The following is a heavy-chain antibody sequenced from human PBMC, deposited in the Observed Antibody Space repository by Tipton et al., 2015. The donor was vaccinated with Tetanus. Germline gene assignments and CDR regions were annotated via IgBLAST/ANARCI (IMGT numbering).Heavy chain of an antibody. V-gene: IGHV4-61*08. J-gene: IGHJ4*02. D-gene: IGHD3-10*01. CDR2: IYYTGST. CDR3: ARSKLLWFGESLSGFDS. Sequence: GEALSNGDYYWSWIRQPPGKGLESIGYIYYTGSTDYNPSLKSRVTISVDTSKSQFSLRLTSVTAADTAVYYCARSKLLWFGESLSGFDSWGQGTLVTVSA. CDR1: GEALSNGDYY.